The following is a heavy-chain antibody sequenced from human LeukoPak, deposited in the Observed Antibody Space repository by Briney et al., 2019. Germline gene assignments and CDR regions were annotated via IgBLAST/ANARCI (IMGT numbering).Heavy chain of an antibody. CDR1: GFTFSSYA. CDR2: ISGSGGST. V-gene: IGHV3-23*01. D-gene: IGHD3-10*01. J-gene: IGHJ4*02. CDR3: AKDGSRVDYYGSGSPGWYFDY. Sequence: PGGSLRLSCAASGFTFSSYAMSWVRQAPGKGLEWVSAISGSGGSTYYADSVKRRFTISRDNSKNTLYLQMNSLRAEDTAVYYCAKDGSRVDYYGSGSPGWYFDYWGQGTLVTVSS.